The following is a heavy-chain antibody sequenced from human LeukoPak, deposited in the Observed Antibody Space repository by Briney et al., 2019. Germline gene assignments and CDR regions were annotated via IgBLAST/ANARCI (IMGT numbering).Heavy chain of an antibody. Sequence: GGSLRLSCAASGFTFSSYAMHWVRQAPGKGLEWVAVISYDGSNKYYADSVKSRFTISRDNSKNTLYLQMNSLRAEDTAVYYCARDPYYYDSSGHFDYWGQGTLVTVSS. D-gene: IGHD3-22*01. CDR3: ARDPYYYDSSGHFDY. CDR2: ISYDGSNK. CDR1: GFTFSSYA. V-gene: IGHV3-30*04. J-gene: IGHJ4*02.